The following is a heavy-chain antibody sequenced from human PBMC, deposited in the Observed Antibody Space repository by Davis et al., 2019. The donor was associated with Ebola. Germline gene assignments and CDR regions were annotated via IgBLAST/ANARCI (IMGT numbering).Heavy chain of an antibody. CDR3: AKIFFGTRAIDYGDY. J-gene: IGHJ4*02. CDR1: GFTFSNSA. CDR2: VSGSGDNT. D-gene: IGHD3-16*01. V-gene: IGHV3-23*01. Sequence: GGSLRLSCAASGFTFSNSAMSWVRQAPGKGLEWVSSVSGSGDNTYYADSVKGRFTISRDNSNNTLYLQMNSLRAEDTAIYYCAKIFFGTRAIDYGDYWGQGALITVSS.